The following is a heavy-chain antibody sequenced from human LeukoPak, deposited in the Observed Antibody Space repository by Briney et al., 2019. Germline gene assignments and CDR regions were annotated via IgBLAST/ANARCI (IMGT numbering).Heavy chain of an antibody. D-gene: IGHD1-26*01. J-gene: IGHJ5*02. Sequence: ASVKVSCKASGYTLTSYYLHWVRQAPGQGLEWMGIINPSGGSTSYAQKFQGRVTMTRDTSTSTVYMELSSLRSEDTAVYYCARRQWEVHGWFDPWGQGTLVTVSS. CDR1: GYTLTSYY. CDR3: ARRQWEVHGWFDP. CDR2: INPSGGST. V-gene: IGHV1-46*01.